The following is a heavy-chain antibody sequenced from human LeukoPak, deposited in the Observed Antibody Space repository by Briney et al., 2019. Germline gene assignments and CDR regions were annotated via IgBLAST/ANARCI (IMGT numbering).Heavy chain of an antibody. CDR3: AKTWDSSGYYPLDV. CDR2: ISGSGGST. CDR1: GFTFSSYA. V-gene: IGHV3-23*01. D-gene: IGHD3-22*01. J-gene: IGHJ6*02. Sequence: PGGSLRLSCAASGFTFSSYAMSWVRQAPGKGLEWVSAISGSGGSTYYADSVKGRFTISRDNSKNTLYLQMNSLRAEDTAVYYCAKTWDSSGYYPLDVWGQGTTVTVSS.